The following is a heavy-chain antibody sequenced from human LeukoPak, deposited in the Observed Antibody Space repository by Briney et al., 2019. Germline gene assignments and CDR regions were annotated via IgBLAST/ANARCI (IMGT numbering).Heavy chain of an antibody. CDR3: ARVDCSGGSCYAFDI. CDR2: IYYSGST. V-gene: IGHV4-59*01. CDR1: GGSISSYY. D-gene: IGHD2-15*01. Sequence: SETLSLTCTVSGGSISSYYWNWIRQPPGKVLEWIGYIYYSGSTNYNPSLKSRVTISVDTSKNQFSLKLSSVTAADTAVYYCARVDCSGGSCYAFDIWGQGTMVTVSS. J-gene: IGHJ3*02.